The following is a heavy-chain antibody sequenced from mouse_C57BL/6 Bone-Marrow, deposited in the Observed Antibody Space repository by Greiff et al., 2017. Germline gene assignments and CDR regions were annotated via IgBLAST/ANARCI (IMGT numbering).Heavy chain of an antibody. Sequence: QVQLQQPGAELVKPGASVKLSCKASGYTFTSYWMHWVKQRPGQGLEWIGMIHPYTGSTNYNEKFQGKATLTVDKYSSTAYMQLSSLTSEDSAFYYCARGCTDWGQGTTLTVSS. J-gene: IGHJ2*01. CDR2: IHPYTGST. CDR1: GYTFTSYW. V-gene: IGHV1-64*01. CDR3: ARGCTD.